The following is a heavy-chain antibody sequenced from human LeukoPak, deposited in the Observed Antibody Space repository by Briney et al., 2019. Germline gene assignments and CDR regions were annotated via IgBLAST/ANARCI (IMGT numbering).Heavy chain of an antibody. Sequence: GGSLRLSCSVSGFTFSSYAMHWVRQAPGKGLEYVSAISSNGGITYYADSVKGRFTISRDNSKNTLYLQMCTVRHGDTDVYYCEYQISIDAWGQGTLVTVSS. CDR3: EYQISIDA. V-gene: IGHV3-64D*09. D-gene: IGHD2-2*01. J-gene: IGHJ5*02. CDR2: ISSNGGIT. CDR1: GFTFSSYA.